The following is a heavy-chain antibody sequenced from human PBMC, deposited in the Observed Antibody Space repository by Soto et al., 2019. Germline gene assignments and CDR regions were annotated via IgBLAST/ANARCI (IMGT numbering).Heavy chain of an antibody. J-gene: IGHJ2*01. V-gene: IGHV1-18*01. CDR1: GYSFTTYG. CDR2: ISVYNGNT. Sequence: QVQLVQSGAEVKKPGASVKVTCKASGYSFTTYGISWVRQAPGQGLEWMGWISVYNGNTNYEQKLQGRVTMPTDTPPSTVYMELRNLRSDDTAVXXXXXXXXXXXFDLWGRGTLVTVSS. CDR3: XXXXXXXXFDL.